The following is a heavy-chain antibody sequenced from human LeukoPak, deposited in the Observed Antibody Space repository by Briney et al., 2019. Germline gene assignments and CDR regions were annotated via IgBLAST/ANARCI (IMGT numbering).Heavy chain of an antibody. CDR2: INTNTGNP. CDR1: GYTFTSYA. J-gene: IGHJ6*02. D-gene: IGHD2-15*01. CDR3: ARDLVVVVVAATTHYCYYGMDV. Sequence: ASVKVSCKASGYTFTSYAMNWVRQAPGQGLEWMGWINTNTGNPTYAQGFTGRFVFSLDTSVSTAYLQISSLKAEDTAVYYCARDLVVVVVAATTHYCYYGMDVWGQGTTVTVSS. V-gene: IGHV7-4-1*02.